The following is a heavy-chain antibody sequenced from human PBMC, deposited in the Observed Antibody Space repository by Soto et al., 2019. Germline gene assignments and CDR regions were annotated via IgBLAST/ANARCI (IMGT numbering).Heavy chain of an antibody. CDR3: AMVXNYVTPTPPDV. CDR1: GYIFVNYG. J-gene: IGHJ6*02. Sequence: QVQLVQSGDEVKKPGASVKVSCKASGYIFVNYGIAWVRQAPGQGLEWMGWISPYSGNTHYAGRVQGRLTMTTDTSTSTAYMDLGSLTSDDTAVYYCAMVXNYVTPTPPDVWGQGTTVTVSS. V-gene: IGHV1-18*01. CDR2: ISPYSGNT. D-gene: IGHD3-16*01.